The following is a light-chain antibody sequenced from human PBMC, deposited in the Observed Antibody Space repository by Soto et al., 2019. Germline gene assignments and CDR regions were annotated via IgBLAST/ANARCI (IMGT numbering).Light chain of an antibody. V-gene: IGKV1-39*01. CDR3: QQSYRTPRT. Sequence: DIQVTQSPSSLSAPVGDRVTITCRASQSISSYLNWYQQKPGKAPKLLIYAASSLQSGVPSRFSGSGAGTDFTLTISSLQPEDFATYYCQQSYRTPRTFGQGTKVDIK. CDR2: AAS. CDR1: QSISSY. J-gene: IGKJ1*01.